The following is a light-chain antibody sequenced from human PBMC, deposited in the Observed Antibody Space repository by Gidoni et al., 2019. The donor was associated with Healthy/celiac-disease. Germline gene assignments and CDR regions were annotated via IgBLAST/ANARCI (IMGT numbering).Light chain of an antibody. CDR2: GAS. V-gene: IGKV3-20*01. Sequence: VLTPPPPATPFSPGGRTTPPSRRGKRIVSSYLAWYHQKPGQAPRLLIYGASSRATGIPDRFSGSGSGTDFTLTISRLEPEDFAVYYCQQHGSWPRTFGQGTKVEIK. J-gene: IGKJ1*01. CDR1: KRIVSSY. CDR3: QQHGSWPRT.